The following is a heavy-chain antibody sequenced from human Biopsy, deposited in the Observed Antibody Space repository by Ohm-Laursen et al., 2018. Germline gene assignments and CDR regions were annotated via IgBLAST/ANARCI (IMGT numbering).Heavy chain of an antibody. D-gene: IGHD4-17*01. V-gene: IGHV1-69*06. CDR1: GGSFSDYG. J-gene: IGHJ4*02. Sequence: EASVKVSCKASGGSFSDYGLSWVRQAPGRGLEWMGRVIPIFNTANYAQNFQDRLTITADRSTNTAYMELNSLRSEDTAVYFCATLTEDYGASPDSWGQGTLVVVSS. CDR2: VIPIFNTA. CDR3: ATLTEDYGASPDS.